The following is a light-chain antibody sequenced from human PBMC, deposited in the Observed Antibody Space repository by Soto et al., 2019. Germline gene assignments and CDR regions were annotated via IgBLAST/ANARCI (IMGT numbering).Light chain of an antibody. V-gene: IGLV2-14*03. CDR2: DVS. Sequence: QSVLTQPASVSGSPGQSITISCTGTSSDVGGYNCVSWYQHHPGKAPKLMIYDVSNRPSGVSNRFSGSKSGNTASLTISGLQSEDEADYYCSSYTSSGNYGFGTGTKVTVL. CDR1: SSDVGGYNC. CDR3: SSYTSSGNYG. J-gene: IGLJ1*01.